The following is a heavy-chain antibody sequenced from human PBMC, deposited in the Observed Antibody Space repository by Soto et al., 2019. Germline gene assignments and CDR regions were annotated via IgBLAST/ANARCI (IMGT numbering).Heavy chain of an antibody. CDR2: TYYRSKWYN. CDR1: GDSVSSNSAA. Sequence: PSQTLSLTCAISGDSVSSNSAAWNWIRQSPSRGLEWLGRTYYRSKWYNDYAVSVKSRITINPDTSKNQFSLQLNSVTPEDTAVYYCARDGAEVGASPYYYYGMDVWGQGTTVTVSS. CDR3: ARDGAEVGASPYYYYGMDV. V-gene: IGHV6-1*01. D-gene: IGHD1-26*01. J-gene: IGHJ6*02.